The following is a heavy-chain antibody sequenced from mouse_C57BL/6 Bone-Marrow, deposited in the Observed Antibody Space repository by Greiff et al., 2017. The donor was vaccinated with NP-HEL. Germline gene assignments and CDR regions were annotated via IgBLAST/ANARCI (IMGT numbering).Heavy chain of an antibody. CDR1: GFTFSSYG. D-gene: IGHD1-1*01. V-gene: IGHV5-6*01. CDR2: ISSGGSYT. Sequence: EVQRVESGGDLVKPGGSLKLSCAASGFTFSSYGMSWVRQTPDKRLAWVATISSGGSYTYSSDSVKGRFTISRDNAKNTLYMKMSSLKSEDTAMYYCARHRPNYYGSSYEYWGQGNTLTVSS. CDR3: ARHRPNYYGSSYEY. J-gene: IGHJ2*01.